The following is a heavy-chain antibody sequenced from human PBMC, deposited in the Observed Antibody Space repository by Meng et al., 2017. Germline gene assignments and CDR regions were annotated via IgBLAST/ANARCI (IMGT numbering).Heavy chain of an antibody. Sequence: GESLKISCKGSGYSFTSYWIGWVRQMPGKGLEWMGIIYPGDSDTRYSPSFQGQVTISADKSISTAYLQWSSLKASDTAMYYCARRISTVTTGNYYYGMDVWGQGTTVIVSS. CDR3: ARRISTVTTGNYYYGMDV. CDR2: IYPGDSDT. V-gene: IGHV5-51*01. CDR1: GYSFTSYW. D-gene: IGHD4-11*01. J-gene: IGHJ6*02.